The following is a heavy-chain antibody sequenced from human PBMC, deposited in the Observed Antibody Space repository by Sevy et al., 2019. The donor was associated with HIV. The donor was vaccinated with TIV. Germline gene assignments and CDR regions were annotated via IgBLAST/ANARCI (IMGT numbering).Heavy chain of an antibody. Sequence: GEYLKISCVGSGFSFSDHRMHWVRQAPGKGLEWMAVISYDGRNTKYKADSVKGRFTISRDNSKNTLYLQMNSLRAEDTAIYYCARDRGEILSSAFDYWGQGTLVTVSS. V-gene: IGHV3-30*03. CDR2: ISYDGRNTK. CDR3: ARDRGEILSSAFDY. D-gene: IGHD3-16*01. CDR1: GFSFSDHR. J-gene: IGHJ4*02.